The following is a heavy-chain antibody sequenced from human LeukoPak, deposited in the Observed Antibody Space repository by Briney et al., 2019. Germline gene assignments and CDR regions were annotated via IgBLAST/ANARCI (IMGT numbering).Heavy chain of an antibody. CDR3: ARYCSSTSCVDY. Sequence: SETLSLTCAVYGVSFSGYYWSWIRQPPGKGLEWIGEINHSGSTNYNPSLKSRVTISVDTSKNQFSLKLSSVTAADTAVYYCARYCSSTSCVDYWGQGTLVTVSS. D-gene: IGHD2-2*01. CDR1: GVSFSGYY. V-gene: IGHV4-34*01. CDR2: INHSGST. J-gene: IGHJ4*02.